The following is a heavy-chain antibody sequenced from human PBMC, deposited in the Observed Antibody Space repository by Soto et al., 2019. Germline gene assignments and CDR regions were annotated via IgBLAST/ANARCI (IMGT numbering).Heavy chain of an antibody. J-gene: IGHJ3*02. D-gene: IGHD4-17*01. CDR3: ARARLRWYTNDAFNI. V-gene: IGHV1-2*04. Sequence: XSVKVACEASGHTFTGDYMHWVRQAPRQGLEWMGWINPNSGGTNYSQKFQCWVTMTRDTSISTAYMELSRLRSDDTAVYYCARARLRWYTNDAFNISGQGAMVSVSS. CDR1: GHTFTGDY. CDR2: INPNSGGT.